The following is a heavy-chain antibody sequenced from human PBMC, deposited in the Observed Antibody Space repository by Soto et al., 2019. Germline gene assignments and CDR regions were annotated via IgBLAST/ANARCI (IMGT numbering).Heavy chain of an antibody. CDR1: GYNITNYY. CDR3: TGFTNEQDWHLEV. CDR2: INPSGGST. D-gene: IGHD1-1*01. V-gene: IGHV1-46*04. Sequence: QEQLVQSGAEVKKPGASVKVSCKASGYNITNYYMHWVRQAPGQGLEWMGMINPSGGSTSYAQKLHGRVTMTWETSTRAVHMDLSSLRLDDKALYFGTGFTNEQDWHLEVWGRGPMVTGS. J-gene: IGHJ2*01.